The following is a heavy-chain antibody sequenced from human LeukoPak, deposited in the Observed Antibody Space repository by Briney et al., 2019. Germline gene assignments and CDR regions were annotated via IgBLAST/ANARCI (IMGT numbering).Heavy chain of an antibody. CDR3: ARVGTSGLDY. Sequence: GGSLRLSCAASGFTFSNYAMTWVRQAPGKGLEWVSSISSSSSYIYYADSVKGRFTISRDNAKNSLYLQMNSLRAEDTAVYYCARVGTSGLDYWGQGTLVTVSS. V-gene: IGHV3-21*01. D-gene: IGHD3/OR15-3a*01. CDR2: ISSSSSYI. CDR1: GFTFSNYA. J-gene: IGHJ4*02.